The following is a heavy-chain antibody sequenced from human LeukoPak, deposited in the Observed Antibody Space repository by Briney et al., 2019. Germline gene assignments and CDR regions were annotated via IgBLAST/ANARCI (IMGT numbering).Heavy chain of an antibody. V-gene: IGHV1-69*06. CDR3: ASLYCSGGSCYSAWFDP. Sequence: ASVKVSCKASEGTFSSYAISWVRQAPGQGLEWMGRIIPIFGTANYAQKFQGRVTITADKSTSTAYMELSSLRSEDTAVYYCASLYCSGGSCYSAWFDPWGQGTLVTVSS. CDR1: EGTFSSYA. J-gene: IGHJ5*02. D-gene: IGHD2-15*01. CDR2: IIPIFGTA.